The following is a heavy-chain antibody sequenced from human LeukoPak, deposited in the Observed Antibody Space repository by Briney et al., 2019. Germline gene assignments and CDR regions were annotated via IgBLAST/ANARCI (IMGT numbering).Heavy chain of an antibody. D-gene: IGHD3-3*01. J-gene: IGHJ4*02. CDR3: ARDDGFWSGYY. V-gene: IGHV3-33*01. CDR1: GFTFSSYG. CDR2: IWYDGSNK. Sequence: GGSLRLSCAASGFTFSSYGMHWVRQAPGKGLEWVAAIWYDGSNKYYADSVKGRFTISRDNSKNTLYLQMNSLRAEDTAVYYCARDDGFWSGYYWGQETLVTVSS.